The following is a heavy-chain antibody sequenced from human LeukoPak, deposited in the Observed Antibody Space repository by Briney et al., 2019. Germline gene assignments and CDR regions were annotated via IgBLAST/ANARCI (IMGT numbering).Heavy chain of an antibody. D-gene: IGHD3-10*01. J-gene: IGHJ6*03. Sequence: GSSVNVSFKASGGTYNNYAITWVRQAAGQGLAWVGVILPVFGTSNYAQRFQGRVTISADESTGTTYMELSSLRSEDTAVYYCARDHRGFYYGSGNYYYLDVWGKGTTVTVSS. CDR3: ARDHRGFYYGSGNYYYLDV. CDR1: GGTYNNYA. CDR2: ILPVFGTS. V-gene: IGHV1-69*01.